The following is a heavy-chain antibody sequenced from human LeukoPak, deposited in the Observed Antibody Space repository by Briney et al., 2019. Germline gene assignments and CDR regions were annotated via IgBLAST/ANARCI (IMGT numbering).Heavy chain of an antibody. CDR1: GYTLTELS. CDR2: FDPEDGET. D-gene: IGHD6-6*01. J-gene: IGHJ4*02. V-gene: IGHV1-24*01. CDR3: ATDSGWYSSSPLFDY. Sequence: GASVKVSCKVSGYTLTELSMHWVRQAPGKGVEWMGGFDPEDGETIYAQKFQGRVTMTEDTSTDTAYMELSSLRSEDTAVYYCATDSGWYSSSPLFDYWGQGTLVTVSS.